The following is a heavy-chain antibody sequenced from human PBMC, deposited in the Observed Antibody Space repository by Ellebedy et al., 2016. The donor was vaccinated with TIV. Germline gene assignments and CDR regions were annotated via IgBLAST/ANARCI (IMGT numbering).Heavy chain of an antibody. CDR1: GFKFSDYY. Sequence: GGSLRLSXAASGFKFSDYYMSWIRQAPGKGLEWVSNIDSSVSTTYYADSVKGRFTVSRDNAKNSLYLQMNSLRPEDTAVYYCAREAPRDYYLGLDVWGQGTTVTVSS. V-gene: IGHV3-11*01. CDR2: IDSSVSTT. CDR3: AREAPRDYYLGLDV. J-gene: IGHJ6*02.